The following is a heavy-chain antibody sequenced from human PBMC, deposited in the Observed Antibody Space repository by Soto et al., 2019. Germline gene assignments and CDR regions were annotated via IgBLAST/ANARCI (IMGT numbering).Heavy chain of an antibody. D-gene: IGHD2-21*02. Sequence: SETLSITCAVYGGSFSGYYWSWIRQPPGKGLEWIGEINHSGSTNYNPSLKSRATISVDTSKNQFSLKLSSVTAADTAVYYCARGRGDSRYYYYYYGMDVWGQGTTVT. CDR3: ARGRGDSRYYYYYYGMDV. CDR2: INHSGST. CDR1: GGSFSGYY. V-gene: IGHV4-34*01. J-gene: IGHJ6*02.